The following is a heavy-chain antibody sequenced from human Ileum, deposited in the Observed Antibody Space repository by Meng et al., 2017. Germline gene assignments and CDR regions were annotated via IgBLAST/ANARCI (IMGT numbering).Heavy chain of an antibody. CDR1: GTW. D-gene: IGHD3-22*01. V-gene: IGHV4-4*02. Sequence: QVALQESGARIGKPSGTLSLTCACSGTWWSWVRQPPGKGLEWIGEIFQSGRTNYNPSLKSRVTISIDKSKSQISLQLSAVTAADTAVYSCATSNDRDVYYLGYWGQGTLVTVSS. CDR3: ATSNDRDVYYLGY. CDR2: IFQSGRT. J-gene: IGHJ4*02.